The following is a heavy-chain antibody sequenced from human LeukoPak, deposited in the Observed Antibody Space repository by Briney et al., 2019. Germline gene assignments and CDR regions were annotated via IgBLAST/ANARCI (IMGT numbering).Heavy chain of an antibody. CDR1: GGSFSGYY. V-gene: IGHV4-34*01. D-gene: IGHD6-6*01. CDR3: ARGVDTTSIAARGVDY. CDR2: INHSGST. J-gene: IGHJ4*02. Sequence: SETLSLTCAVYGGSFSGYYWSWIRQPPGKGLEWIGEINHSGSTNYNPSLKSRVTISVDTSKNQFSLKLSSVTAADTAVYYCARGVDTTSIAARGVDYWGQGTPVTVSS.